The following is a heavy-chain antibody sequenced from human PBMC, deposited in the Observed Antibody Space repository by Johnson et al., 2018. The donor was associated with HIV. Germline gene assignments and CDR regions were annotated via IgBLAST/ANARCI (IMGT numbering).Heavy chain of an antibody. Sequence: VQLVESGGGLVQPGGSLRLSCAVSGSSFTNAWMSWVRQAPGVGLEWLGHINWNGGITGYADSVKGRFTLSRDNAKNSLYLQMNSLRAEDTALYYCARDEDAIMIVVAGGAFDIWGQGTMVTVSS. CDR3: ARDEDAIMIVVAGGAFDI. CDR2: INWNGGIT. CDR1: GSSFTNAW. J-gene: IGHJ3*02. V-gene: IGHV3-20*04. D-gene: IGHD3-22*01.